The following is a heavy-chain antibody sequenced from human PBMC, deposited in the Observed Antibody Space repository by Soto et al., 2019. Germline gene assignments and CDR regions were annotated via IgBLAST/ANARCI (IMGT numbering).Heavy chain of an antibody. Sequence: SETLSLTCTVSGVSIFSHSYYWGWIRQAPGKGLEWIATINHSGSTYHNPSLKSRVTMSVDTSKNQFSLNLSSVTAADTAVYYCARRYAPRYSSGNNHFDLWGQGTLVTVSS. V-gene: IGHV4-39*01. CDR1: GVSIFSHSYY. J-gene: IGHJ4*02. CDR2: INHSGST. CDR3: ARRYAPRYSSGNNHFDL. D-gene: IGHD2-15*01.